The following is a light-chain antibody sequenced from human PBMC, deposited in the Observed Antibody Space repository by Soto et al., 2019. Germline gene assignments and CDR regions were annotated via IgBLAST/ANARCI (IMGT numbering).Light chain of an antibody. J-gene: IGLJ1*01. CDR3: CSYAGSYPYV. CDR2: DVS. V-gene: IGLV2-11*01. Sequence: QSALTQPGSVAGSPGQSVTLSCTGTSSGVGGYNYVSWYQQHPGKAPQLMIYDVSKRPSGVPDRFSGSKSGNTASLTISGLQAEDEADYYCCSYAGSYPYVFGTGTKLTVL. CDR1: SSGVGGYNY.